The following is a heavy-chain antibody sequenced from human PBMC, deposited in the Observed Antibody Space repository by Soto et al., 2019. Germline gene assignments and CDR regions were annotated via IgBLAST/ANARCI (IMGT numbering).Heavy chain of an antibody. Sequence: QVQLVQSGAEVKKPGSSVKVSCKDSGGTFSTYSMFWVRQAPGQGLEWMGRIILVLGVRNYAQRFQDRVTITAEKSTATVHIELSSLRSVDRSLYYCTISICSGEVFDIWGQGTMVTVSS. CDR3: TISICSGEVFDI. J-gene: IGHJ3*02. V-gene: IGHV1-69*02. CDR2: IILVLGVR. CDR1: GGTFSTYS. D-gene: IGHD3-3*02.